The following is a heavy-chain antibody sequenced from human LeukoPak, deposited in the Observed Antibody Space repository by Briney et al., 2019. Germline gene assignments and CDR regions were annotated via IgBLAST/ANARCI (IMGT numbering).Heavy chain of an antibody. D-gene: IGHD2-15*01. CDR2: INHSGST. CDR3: ARELRGLLLI. J-gene: IGHJ4*02. CDR1: GGSFSGYY. V-gene: IGHV4-34*01. Sequence: SETLSLTCAVYGGSFSGYYWSWIRQPPGKGLEWIGEINHSGSTNYNPSLKSRVTISVDTSENQFSLKLSSVTAADTAVYYCARELRGLLLIWGQGTLVTVSS.